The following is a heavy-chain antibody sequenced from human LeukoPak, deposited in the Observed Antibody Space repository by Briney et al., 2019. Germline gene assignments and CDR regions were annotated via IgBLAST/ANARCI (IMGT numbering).Heavy chain of an antibody. D-gene: IGHD3-9*01. CDR2: ISSSSTNM. J-gene: IGHJ4*02. V-gene: IGHV3-48*01. CDR1: GFTFSTYS. CDR3: ARTMTGAFFDY. Sequence: GGSLRLSCAASGFTFSTYSMNWVRQAPGKGLQWVSYISSSSTNMYYADSVKGRFTISRDNAKNSLYLQMNSLRAEDTAVYYCARTMTGAFFDYWGQGALVTVSS.